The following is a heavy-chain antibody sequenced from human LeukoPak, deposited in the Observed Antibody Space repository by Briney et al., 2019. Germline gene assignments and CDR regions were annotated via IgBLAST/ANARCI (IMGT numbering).Heavy chain of an antibody. D-gene: IGHD2-2*02. Sequence: GGSLRLSCAASGFTFSSYAMSWVRQAPGKGLEWVSAISGSGGSTYYADSVKGRFTISRDNAKNSLYLQMNSLRADDTAVYYCASGEVLYCSSTSCYTNGFDIWGQGTMVTVSS. V-gene: IGHV3-23*01. J-gene: IGHJ3*02. CDR2: ISGSGGST. CDR1: GFTFSSYA. CDR3: ASGEVLYCSSTSCYTNGFDI.